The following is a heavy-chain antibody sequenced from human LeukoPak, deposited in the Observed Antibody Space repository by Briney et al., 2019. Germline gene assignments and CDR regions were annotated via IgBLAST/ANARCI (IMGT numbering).Heavy chain of an antibody. J-gene: IGHJ5*02. CDR3: ARGDSSGSNWFDP. V-gene: IGHV4-34*01. D-gene: IGHD3-22*01. CDR1: GGSFSGYY. CDR2: INHSGST. Sequence: SETLSLTCAVYGGSFSGYYCSWIRQPPGKGLEWIGEINHSGSTNYNPSLKSRVTISLDTSKNQFSLNLNSVTAADTAVYYCARGDSSGSNWFDPWGQGTLVTVSS.